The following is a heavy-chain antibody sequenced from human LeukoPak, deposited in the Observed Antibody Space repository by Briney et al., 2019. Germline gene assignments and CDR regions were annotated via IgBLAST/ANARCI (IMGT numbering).Heavy chain of an antibody. CDR3: SRGSLVVPGVISSRGLDYNYYGMDV. Sequence: GGSLRLSCTASGFIFGDFAMSWVRQAPGKGLEWVGFIRSKGYGGTSEYAASVKGRFSISRDDSKRIAYLQMNSLTTEDTAVYYCSRGSLVVPGVISSRGLDYNYYGMDVWGQGTTVTVSS. D-gene: IGHD2-2*02. CDR1: GFIFGDFA. CDR2: IRSKGYGGTS. V-gene: IGHV3-49*04. J-gene: IGHJ6*02.